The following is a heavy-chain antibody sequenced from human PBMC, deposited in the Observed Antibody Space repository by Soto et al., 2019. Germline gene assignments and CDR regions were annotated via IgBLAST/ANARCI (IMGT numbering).Heavy chain of an antibody. D-gene: IGHD6-19*01. Sequence: QVQRVQSGAEVKKPGASVKVSCKTSGYPFTSYGINWVRQAPGQGPEWMGWISAYDDKTIYSQKFQGRVTLTADTYKTTAYMELRGLGSDDTAVYYCARARLIAVTGLLRNWGQGTLGTVSS. CDR3: ARARLIAVTGLLRN. J-gene: IGHJ4*02. V-gene: IGHV1-18*01. CDR1: GYPFTSYG. CDR2: ISAYDDKT.